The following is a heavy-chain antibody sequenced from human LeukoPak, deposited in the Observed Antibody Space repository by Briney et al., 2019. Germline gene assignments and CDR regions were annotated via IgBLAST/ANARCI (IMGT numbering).Heavy chain of an antibody. Sequence: GGSLRLSRAAAGLTFSSYWMSWVRQAPGRGLEWVANIKYDGSEEYYVDSVKGRFTISRDNAKNSLYLQMNSLRAEDTAVYYCATYQGKNYGPFDYWGQGALVTVSS. CDR3: ATYQGKNYGPFDY. CDR2: IKYDGSEE. J-gene: IGHJ4*02. V-gene: IGHV3-7*05. CDR1: GLTFSSYW. D-gene: IGHD3-10*01.